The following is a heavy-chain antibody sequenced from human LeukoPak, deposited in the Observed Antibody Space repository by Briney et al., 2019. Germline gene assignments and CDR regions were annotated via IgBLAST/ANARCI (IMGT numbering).Heavy chain of an antibody. J-gene: IGHJ5*02. V-gene: IGHV4-59*01. CDR1: GGSISSYY. CDR2: IYYSGST. Sequence: SETLSLTCTVSGGSISSYYWSWIRQPPGKGLEWIGYIYYSGSTNYNPSLKSRVTISVDTSKNQFSLKLSFVTAADTAVYYCARVENYGSGSSEYWFDPWGQGTLVTVSS. D-gene: IGHD3-10*01. CDR3: ARVENYGSGSSEYWFDP.